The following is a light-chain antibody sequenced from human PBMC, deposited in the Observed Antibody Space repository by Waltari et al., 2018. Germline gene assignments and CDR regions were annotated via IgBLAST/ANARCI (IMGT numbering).Light chain of an antibody. CDR3: CSYSRSTTFVI. V-gene: IGLV2-23*02. J-gene: IGLJ2*01. Sequence: QSALTQPASVSGSPGQSLTISCTWTSRDVGTYTLVSWYQQHPGKAPKLLISEVSERPSGVSDRFSASKSADTASLTISGLQAEDEADYYCCSYSRSTTFVIFGGGTKLTVL. CDR1: SRDVGTYTL. CDR2: EVS.